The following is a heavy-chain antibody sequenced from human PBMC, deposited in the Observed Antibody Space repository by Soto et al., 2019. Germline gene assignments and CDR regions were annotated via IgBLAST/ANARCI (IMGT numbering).Heavy chain of an antibody. D-gene: IGHD3-3*01. Sequence: QLQLQESGPGLVKPSETLSLTCTVSGGSISSSSHYWGWIRQPPGKGLEWIGSLHDGGSTYYNPSLKSRVTISVDTSKNPLSLKLSSVTAADTAVYYCARHSRYDFWSGYYYPYYFDYWGQGTLVTVSS. CDR2: LHDGGST. V-gene: IGHV4-39*01. J-gene: IGHJ4*02. CDR1: GGSISSSSHY. CDR3: ARHSRYDFWSGYYYPYYFDY.